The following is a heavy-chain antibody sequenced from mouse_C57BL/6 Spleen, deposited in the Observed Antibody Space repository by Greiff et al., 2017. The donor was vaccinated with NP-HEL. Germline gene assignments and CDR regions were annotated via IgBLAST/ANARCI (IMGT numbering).Heavy chain of an antibody. D-gene: IGHD4-1*01. V-gene: IGHV5-17*01. Sequence: EVMLVESGGGLVKPGGSLNLSCAASGFTFSDYGMHWVRQAPEKGLEWVAYISSGSSTIYYADTVKGRFTISRDNAKNTLFLQITSLRSEDTAMYYCARFGRGYDAMDYWGQGTSVTVSS. CDR3: ARFGRGYDAMDY. J-gene: IGHJ4*01. CDR2: ISSGSSTI. CDR1: GFTFSDYG.